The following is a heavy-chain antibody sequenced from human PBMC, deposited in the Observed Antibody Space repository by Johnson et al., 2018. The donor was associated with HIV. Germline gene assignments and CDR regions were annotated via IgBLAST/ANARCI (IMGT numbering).Heavy chain of an antibody. J-gene: IGHJ3*02. CDR2: ISFDGSNE. V-gene: IGHV3-30-3*01. CDR3: VRPAAAGRDDAFDI. Sequence: QVQLVESGGGVVQPGRSLRLSCAASGFTFSNYAMHWVRQVSGKGLEWVAIISFDGSNEYYADSVKGRFTISRDNFKNTLFLQMNSLRVEDTAVHYCVRPAAAGRDDAFDIWCQGTMVTVSS. CDR1: GFTFSNYA. D-gene: IGHD6-13*01.